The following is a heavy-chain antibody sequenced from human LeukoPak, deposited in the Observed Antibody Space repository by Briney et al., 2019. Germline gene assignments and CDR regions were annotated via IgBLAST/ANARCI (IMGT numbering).Heavy chain of an antibody. V-gene: IGHV3-23*01. D-gene: IGHD3-22*01. CDR3: AKNQYYYDSAADY. CDR1: GFTFSSYT. Sequence: PGGSLRLSCAASGFTFSSYTMSWVRQAPGKGLEWVSAISGSGGSTYYADSVKGRFTISRDNSKNTLYLQMNSLRAEDTAVYYCAKNQYYYDSAADYWGQGTLVTVSS. CDR2: ISGSGGST. J-gene: IGHJ4*02.